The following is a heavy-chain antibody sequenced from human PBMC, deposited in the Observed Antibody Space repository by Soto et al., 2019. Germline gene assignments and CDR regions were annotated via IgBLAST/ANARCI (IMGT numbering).Heavy chain of an antibody. Sequence: QLQLQESGPGLVKPSETLSLTCTVSGGSISSSSYYWGWIRQPPGKGLEWIGSIYYSGSTYYNPSLKSRVTISVDTSKNQFSRKLSSVTAADTAVYYCARHSSGWSSSWVYWGQGTLVTVSS. D-gene: IGHD6-19*01. V-gene: IGHV4-39*01. CDR3: ARHSSGWSSSWVY. CDR2: IYYSGST. J-gene: IGHJ4*02. CDR1: GGSISSSSYY.